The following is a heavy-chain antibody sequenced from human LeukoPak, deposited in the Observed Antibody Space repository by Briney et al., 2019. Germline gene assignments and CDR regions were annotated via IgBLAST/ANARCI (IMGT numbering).Heavy chain of an antibody. CDR3: ARVSSSSSY. Sequence: LETLSLTCTVSGYSISSGYYWGWIRQPPGKGLEWIGSIYHSGSTYYNPSLKSRVTISVDTSKNQFSLKLSSVTAADTAVYYCARVSSSSSYWGQGTLVTVSS. D-gene: IGHD6-6*01. J-gene: IGHJ4*02. CDR2: IYHSGST. V-gene: IGHV4-38-2*02. CDR1: GYSISSGYY.